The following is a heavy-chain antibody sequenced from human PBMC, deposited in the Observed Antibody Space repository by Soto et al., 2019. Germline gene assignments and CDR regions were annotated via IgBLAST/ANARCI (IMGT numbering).Heavy chain of an antibody. CDR3: ARIMPSATVGQYVIDV. J-gene: IGHJ6*02. CDR2: ISSGSDYI. Sequence: VSLRLSCAASGFTFSSYSMNWVRQAPGKGLEWVSAISSGSDYIYYADSVKGRFTISRDNAKNSLYVQMNSLRVEDTAVYYCARIMPSATVGQYVIDVLGQGTTVTVSS. CDR1: GFTFSSYS. D-gene: IGHD2-2*01. V-gene: IGHV3-21*01.